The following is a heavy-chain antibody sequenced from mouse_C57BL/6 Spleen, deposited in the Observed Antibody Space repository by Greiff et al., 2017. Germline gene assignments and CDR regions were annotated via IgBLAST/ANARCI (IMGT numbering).Heavy chain of an antibody. J-gene: IGHJ2*01. CDR1: GYTFTSYW. Sequence: VQLQQSGAELAKPGASVKLSCKASGYTFTSYWMHWVKQRPGQGLEWIGYINPSSGYTKYNQKFKDKATLTAEKSSSTAYMQLSSLTYEDSAVYYCAREGTGYYFDYWGQGTTLTVSS. D-gene: IGHD4-1*01. CDR3: AREGTGYYFDY. CDR2: INPSSGYT. V-gene: IGHV1-7*01.